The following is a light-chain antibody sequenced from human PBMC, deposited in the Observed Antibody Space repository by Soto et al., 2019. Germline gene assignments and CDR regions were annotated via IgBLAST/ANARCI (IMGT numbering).Light chain of an antibody. V-gene: IGLV2-14*01. J-gene: IGLJ2*01. CDR2: DVS. CDR1: SSDVGGYNY. CDR3: SSYAGSNNLV. Sequence: HSALTQPASVSGSPGQSITISCTGTSSDVGGYNYVSWYQQHPGKAPKLMIYDVSNRPSGVSNRFSGSKSGNTASLTVSGLQAEDEADYYCSSYAGSNNLVFGGGTKLTVL.